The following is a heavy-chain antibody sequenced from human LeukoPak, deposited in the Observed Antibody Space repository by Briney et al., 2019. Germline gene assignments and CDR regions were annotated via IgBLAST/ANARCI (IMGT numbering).Heavy chain of an antibody. CDR2: IYSTGKS. D-gene: IGHD5-24*01. V-gene: IGHV4-39*01. Sequence: SETLSLTCTVSGGSIRSSSYYWGWIRQSPGKELEWIGSIYSTGKSYYNPSLKSRLTISVDTSKNQFSLRLTSVTAADTAVYYCVRVDGYFDSWGQGTPVTVSS. CDR3: VRVDGYFDS. J-gene: IGHJ4*02. CDR1: GGSIRSSSYY.